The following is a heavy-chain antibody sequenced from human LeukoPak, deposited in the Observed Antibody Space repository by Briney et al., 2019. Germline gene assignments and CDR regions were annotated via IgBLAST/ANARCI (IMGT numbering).Heavy chain of an antibody. D-gene: IGHD6-19*01. CDR1: GGSISSYY. CDR3: ARDHSSGFDY. CDR2: IYTSGST. Sequence: PAETLSLTCTVSGGSISSYYWSWIRQPAGKGLEWIGRIYTSGSTNYNPSLKSRVTISVDKSKNQFSLKLSSVTAADTAVYYCARDHSSGFDYWGQGTLVTVSS. V-gene: IGHV4-4*07. J-gene: IGHJ4*02.